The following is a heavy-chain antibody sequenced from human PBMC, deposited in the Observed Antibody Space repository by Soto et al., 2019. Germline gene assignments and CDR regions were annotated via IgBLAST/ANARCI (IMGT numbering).Heavy chain of an antibody. CDR1: GFTVSSNY. D-gene: IGHD2-15*01. V-gene: IGHV3-53*01. Sequence: PGGSLRLSCAASGFTVSSNYMSWVRQAPGRGLEWVSVIYSGGSTYYADSVKGRFTISRDNSKNTLYLQMNSLRAEDTAVYYCARVVDGSGYYFDYWGQGTLVTVSS. CDR3: ARVVDGSGYYFDY. CDR2: IYSGGST. J-gene: IGHJ4*02.